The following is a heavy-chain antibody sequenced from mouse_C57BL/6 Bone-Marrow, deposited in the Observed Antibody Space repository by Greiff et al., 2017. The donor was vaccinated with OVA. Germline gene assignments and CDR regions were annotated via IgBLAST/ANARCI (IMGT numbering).Heavy chain of an antibody. Sequence: VQLQQSGAELVRPGASVKLSCTASGFNFTDDYMHWVKQRPEQGLEWIGWIDPENGDTEYASKFQGKATITADTSSNTAYLQLSSLTSEDTAVYYCTTVSTRGYWGQGTTLTVSS. V-gene: IGHV14-4*01. CDR1: GFNFTDDY. J-gene: IGHJ2*01. CDR2: IDPENGDT. CDR3: TTVSTRGY.